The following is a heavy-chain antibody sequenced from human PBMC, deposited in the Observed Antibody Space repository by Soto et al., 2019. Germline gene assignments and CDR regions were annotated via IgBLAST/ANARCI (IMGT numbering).Heavy chain of an antibody. D-gene: IGHD6-19*01. CDR3: AKIPYSSGWYVYWFDP. J-gene: IGHJ5*02. V-gene: IGHV3-23*01. CDR1: GFTFSSYA. Sequence: GGSLRLSCAASGFTFSSYATSWVRQAPGKGLEWVSAISGSGGSTYYADSVKGRFTISRDNSKNTLYLQMNSLRAEDTAVYYCAKIPYSSGWYVYWFDPWGQGTLVTVSS. CDR2: ISGSGGST.